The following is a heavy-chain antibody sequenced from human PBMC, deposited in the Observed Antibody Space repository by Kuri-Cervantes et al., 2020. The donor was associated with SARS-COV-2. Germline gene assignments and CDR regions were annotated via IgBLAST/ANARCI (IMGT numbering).Heavy chain of an antibody. CDR2: INPNSGGT. V-gene: IGHV1-18*01. CDR3: ARDRGKAAYYYDSSGYFY. D-gene: IGHD3-22*01. CDR1: GGTFSSYA. J-gene: IGHJ4*02. Sequence: ASVKVSCKASGGTFSSYAISWVRQAPGQGLEWMGWINPNSGGTNYAQKFQGRVTMTTDTSTSTAYMELRSLRSDDTAVYYCARDRGKAAYYYDSSGYFYWGQGTLVTVSS.